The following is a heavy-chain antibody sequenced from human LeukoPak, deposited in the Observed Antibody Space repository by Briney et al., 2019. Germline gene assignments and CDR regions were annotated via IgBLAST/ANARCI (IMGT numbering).Heavy chain of an antibody. V-gene: IGHV3-48*02. CDR1: GXTFSSYS. CDR3: ARSASSTSRSAFDI. J-gene: IGHJ3*02. CDR2: ISSSSSTI. Sequence: QTGGSLRLSCAASGXTFSSYSMNWVRQAPGKGLEWVSYISSSSSTIYYADSVKGRFTISRDNAKNSLYLQMNSLRDEDTAVYYCARSASSTSRSAFDIWGQGTRVTASS.